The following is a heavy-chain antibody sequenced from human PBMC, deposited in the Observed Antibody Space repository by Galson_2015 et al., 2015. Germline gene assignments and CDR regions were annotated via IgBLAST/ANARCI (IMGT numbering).Heavy chain of an antibody. CDR2: LLPIYGPP. CDR1: FSIFA. J-gene: IGHJ4*02. Sequence: FSIFAISWVRQAPGQRLEWMGGLLPIYGPPNYAQKFQGRVTITADESTSTAYMELSSLTSEDTAVFYCATSNADVYCSGGSCYLDSWGQGTLVTVSS. D-gene: IGHD2-15*01. CDR3: ATSNADVYCSGGSCYLDS. V-gene: IGHV1-69*01.